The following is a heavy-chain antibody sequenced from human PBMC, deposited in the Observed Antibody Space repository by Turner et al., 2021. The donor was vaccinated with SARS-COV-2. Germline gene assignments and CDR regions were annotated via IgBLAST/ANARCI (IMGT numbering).Heavy chain of an antibody. J-gene: IGHJ6*02. Sequence: QVQLVESGGGVVQPGRSLRLSCAASGFTFSSHGMHWVRQAAGKGLEWVAFIWYDGSNKYYADSVKGRFTISRDNSKNTLYLQMNSLRAEDTAVYYCAREGGYRDYYDSSGYNGMDVWGQGTTVTVSS. V-gene: IGHV3-33*01. CDR2: IWYDGSNK. D-gene: IGHD3-22*01. CDR3: AREGGYRDYYDSSGYNGMDV. CDR1: GFTFSSHG.